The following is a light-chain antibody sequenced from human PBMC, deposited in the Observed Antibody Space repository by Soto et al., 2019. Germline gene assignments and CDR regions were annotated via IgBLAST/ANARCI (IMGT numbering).Light chain of an antibody. CDR2: LEGSGSY. CDR1: SGHSTYI. CDR3: ETWDSTTRV. J-gene: IGLJ2*01. Sequence: QLVLTQSSSASASLGSSVKLTCTLSSGHSTYIIAWHQQQSGKAPRYLMKLEGSGSYNKGSGVPDRFSGSSSGADRYLTISNLHFEDEADYYCETWDSTTRVFGGGTKLTVL. V-gene: IGLV4-60*02.